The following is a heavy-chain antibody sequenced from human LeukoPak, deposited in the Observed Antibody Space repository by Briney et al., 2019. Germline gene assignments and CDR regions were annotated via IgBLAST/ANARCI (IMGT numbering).Heavy chain of an antibody. J-gene: IGHJ4*02. Sequence: GGSLRLSCAASGFTFSSYGMHWVRQAPGKGLEWVAVIWYDGSNKYYADSVKGRFTISRDNSKNTLYLQMNSLKTEDTAVYYCTTDNEGLLLLDYWGQGTLVTVSS. D-gene: IGHD3-22*01. CDR1: GFTFSSYG. V-gene: IGHV3-33*01. CDR2: IWYDGSNK. CDR3: TTDNEGLLLLDY.